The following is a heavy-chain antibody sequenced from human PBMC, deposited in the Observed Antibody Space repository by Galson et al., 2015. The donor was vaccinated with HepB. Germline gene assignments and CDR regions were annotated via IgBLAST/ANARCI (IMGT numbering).Heavy chain of an antibody. CDR3: ARDQFWTIEYYFDY. Sequence: SLRLSCAASGFTFSSYAMHWVRQAPGKGLEWVAVISYDGSNKYYADSVKGRFTISRDNSKNTLYLQMNSLRAEDTAVYYCARDQFWTIEYYFDYWGQGTLVTVSS. J-gene: IGHJ4*02. V-gene: IGHV3-30-3*01. D-gene: IGHD3/OR15-3a*01. CDR2: ISYDGSNK. CDR1: GFTFSSYA.